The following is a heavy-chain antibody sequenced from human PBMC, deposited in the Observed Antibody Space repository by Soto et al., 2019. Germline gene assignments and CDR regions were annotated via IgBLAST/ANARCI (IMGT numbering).Heavy chain of an antibody. CDR3: ARESTVVTPLTYYYYGMDV. CDR1: GFTFSSYG. J-gene: IGHJ6*02. Sequence: QVQLVESGGGVVQPGRSLRLSCAASGFTFSSYGMHWVRQAPGKWLEWVAVIWYDGSNKYYADSVKGRFTISRDNSKNTLYLQMNSLRAEDTAVYYCARESTVVTPLTYYYYGMDVWGQGTTVTVSS. V-gene: IGHV3-33*01. D-gene: IGHD2-21*02. CDR2: IWYDGSNK.